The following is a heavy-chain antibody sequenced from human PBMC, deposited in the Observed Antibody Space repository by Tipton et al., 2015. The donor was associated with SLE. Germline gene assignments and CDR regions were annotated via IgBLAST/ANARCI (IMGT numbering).Heavy chain of an antibody. CDR1: GGSISSYY. J-gene: IGHJ6*03. CDR3: ARAQAAPARTYYMDV. CDR2: IYYSGST. V-gene: IGHV4-59*01. D-gene: IGHD2-15*01. Sequence: TLSLTCTVSGGSISSYYWSWIRQPPGKGLEWIGYIYYSGSTNYNPSFKSRVTISVDTSKNQFSLKLSSVTAADTAVYYCARAQAAPARTYYMDVWGKGTTVTVSS.